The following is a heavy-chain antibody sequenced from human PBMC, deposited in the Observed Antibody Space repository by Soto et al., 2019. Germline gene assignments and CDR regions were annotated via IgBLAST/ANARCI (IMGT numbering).Heavy chain of an antibody. CDR3: ARVLYYGSGSYSPYGMDV. Sequence: QVQLVQSGAEVKKPGSSVKVSCKTSGVSFNNNGIGWVRQAPGHGLEWMGGVSPPFRTSNYARKFQGRILITADASTGTVNMDLSSLTSEDTAQYYCARVLYYGSGSYSPYGMDVWGQGTTVTVSS. D-gene: IGHD3-10*01. J-gene: IGHJ6*02. CDR1: GVSFNNNG. CDR2: VSPPFRTS. V-gene: IGHV1-69*01.